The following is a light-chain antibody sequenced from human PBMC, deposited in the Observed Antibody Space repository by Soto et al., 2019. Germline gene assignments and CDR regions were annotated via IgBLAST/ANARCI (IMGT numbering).Light chain of an antibody. CDR2: GNS. CDR1: SSNIGAGYD. V-gene: IGLV1-40*01. J-gene: IGLJ2*01. CDR3: QSYDSSLSGVV. Sequence: QSVLTQPPSVSGALGQRVTISCTGSSSNIGAGYDVHWYQQLPGTAPKLLIYGNSNRPSGVPDQFSGSKSGTSASLAITGLQAEDEADYYCQSYDSSLSGVVFGGGTKLTV.